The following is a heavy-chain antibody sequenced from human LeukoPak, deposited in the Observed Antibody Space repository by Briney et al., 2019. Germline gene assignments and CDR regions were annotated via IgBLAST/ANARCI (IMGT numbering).Heavy chain of an antibody. CDR2: INADNGNT. V-gene: IGHV1-18*04. J-gene: IGHJ4*02. Sequence: GASVKVSCKASGYTFTSRGFSWVRQAPGQGLEWMGWINADNGNTNYAQKSQGRVTMTTDTSTSTAYMELRSLRSDDTAVYYCARDEISGGWYNHWGQGTLVTVSS. CDR3: ARDEISGGWYNH. D-gene: IGHD6-19*01. CDR1: GYTFTSRG.